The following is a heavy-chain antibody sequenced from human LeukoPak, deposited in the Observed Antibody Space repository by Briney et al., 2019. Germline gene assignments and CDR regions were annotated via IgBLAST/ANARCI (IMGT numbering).Heavy chain of an antibody. V-gene: IGHV3-7*01. J-gene: IGHJ4*02. D-gene: IGHD2-21*02. CDR1: GFTFDKFY. CDR3: VGEQWWRLDY. Sequence: GESLRLSCVGSGFTFDKFYMSWVRQAPGKGLEWVAQIIQDGSEQYYVDSVRGRFTISRDNAKTSVYLQMDSLSAEDTAVYYCVGEQWWRLDYWGQGTLVTVSS. CDR2: IIQDGSEQ.